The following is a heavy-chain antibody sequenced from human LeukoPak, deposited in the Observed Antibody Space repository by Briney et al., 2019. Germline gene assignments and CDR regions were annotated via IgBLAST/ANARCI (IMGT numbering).Heavy chain of an antibody. V-gene: IGHV4-31*03. CDR1: GGSISSGGYC. D-gene: IGHD4-17*01. Sequence: SETLPLTCTVSGGSISSGGYCWSWIRQHLGKGLEWIGCIYYSGTTYYHPSLTSRVAISVDTSKNQFSLKLSSVTAADTAVYYCARSGTVTTWNYWGQGTLVTVSS. J-gene: IGHJ4*02. CDR2: IYYSGTT. CDR3: ARSGTVTTWNY.